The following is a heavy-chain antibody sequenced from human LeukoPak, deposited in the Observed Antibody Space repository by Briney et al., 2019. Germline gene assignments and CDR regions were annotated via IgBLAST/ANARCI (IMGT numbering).Heavy chain of an antibody. D-gene: IGHD2-2*01. Sequence: GGSLRLSCAASGFTLSTFDMNWVRQAPGKGLEWISSISTSSRYIYYRDSVKGRFTISRDDAKNSLYLQMNSLRVEDTAVYYCARADCSGSTCYLRRSWFDPWGQGTLVTVSS. CDR1: GFTLSTFD. CDR3: ARADCSGSTCYLRRSWFDP. V-gene: IGHV3-21*01. CDR2: ISTSSRYI. J-gene: IGHJ5*02.